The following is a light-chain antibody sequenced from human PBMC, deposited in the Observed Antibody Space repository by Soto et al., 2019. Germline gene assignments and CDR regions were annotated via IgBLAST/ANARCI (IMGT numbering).Light chain of an antibody. CDR2: DAS. Sequence: EIVLTQSPATLSLSPGERAALSCRATQSISSHLAWYQQKPGQAPRLLIYDASNRATGIPARFSGSGSGTDFTLTISSLEPEDLAVYYCQQRSTWPLTFGGGTKVEIK. V-gene: IGKV3-11*01. CDR1: QSISSH. CDR3: QQRSTWPLT. J-gene: IGKJ4*01.